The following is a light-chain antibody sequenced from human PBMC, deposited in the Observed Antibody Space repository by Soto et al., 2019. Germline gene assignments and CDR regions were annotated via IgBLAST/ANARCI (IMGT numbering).Light chain of an antibody. CDR1: QSININ. V-gene: IGKV3-15*01. Sequence: IVLTQSQSTLSVSPGETATLSCRASQSININLAWYQQKPGQAPRLLIYGASSMATGLPARFSGSGSGTEFTLIISSLQSEYSAVYYCQQYDNCPITFGQGTRLEIK. CDR2: GAS. CDR3: QQYDNCPIT. J-gene: IGKJ5*01.